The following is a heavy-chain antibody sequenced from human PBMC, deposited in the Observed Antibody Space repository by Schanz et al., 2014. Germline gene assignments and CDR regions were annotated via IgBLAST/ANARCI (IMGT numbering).Heavy chain of an antibody. D-gene: IGHD4-17*01. CDR3: AKDPHRDYGGKPQAFDI. CDR1: GFTFSAYG. CDR2: IWYDGNNK. V-gene: IGHV3-33*06. Sequence: QVQLVESGGGVVQPGRSLRLSCAASGFTFSAYGMHWVRQAPGKGLEWVAVIWYDGNNKYYADSVKGRFTISRDNSKNTLYLQMNSLRAEDTALYYCAKDPHRDYGGKPQAFDIWGQGKMVTVSS. J-gene: IGHJ3*02.